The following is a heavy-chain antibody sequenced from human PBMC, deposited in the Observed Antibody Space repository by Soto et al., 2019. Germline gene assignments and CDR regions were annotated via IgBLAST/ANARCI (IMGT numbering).Heavy chain of an antibody. Sequence: PSETLSLTCTVSGGSVSSSSYFWGWVRQSPGKGLGWLWRIHYRWTSDYNPSLKSRALICVDTPKNQVSLKLSSETDAGTAVYYCAVGDTTMALLYYSGKDVWGQGTTVTVSS. CDR2: IHYRWTS. V-gene: IGHV4-39*01. CDR3: AVGDTTMALLYYSGKDV. J-gene: IGHJ6*02. D-gene: IGHD3-10*01. CDR1: GGSVSSSSYF.